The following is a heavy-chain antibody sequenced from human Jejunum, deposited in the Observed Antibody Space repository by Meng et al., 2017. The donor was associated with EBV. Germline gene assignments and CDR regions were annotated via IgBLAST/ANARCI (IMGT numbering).Heavy chain of an antibody. CDR3: AKSNDYSLNS. J-gene: IGHJ4*02. Sequence: QARLEESGPRLVKPSGTLSLTCAVSGDSTSSSHWWSWVRQPPGKGLEWIGEMHPGGSTNYNPSLKSRVTISVDNSKNQFSLKLTSVTAADTAVYYCAKSNDYSLNSWGQGTLVTVSS. V-gene: IGHV4-4*02. CDR2: MHPGGST. CDR1: GDSTSSSHW. D-gene: IGHD4-11*01.